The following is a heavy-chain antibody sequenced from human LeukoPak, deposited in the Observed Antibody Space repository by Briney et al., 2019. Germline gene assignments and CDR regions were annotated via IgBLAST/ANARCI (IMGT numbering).Heavy chain of an antibody. D-gene: IGHD3-3*01. Sequence: PSETLSLTCTVSGGSISTYYWSWLRQPPGKGLEWIGYVYYSGSTNYNPSLKSRVTISADTSKNQFSLRLTSVTAADTAVYYWARGLKNRKSGRRFDVFEIWGQGTMVTVSS. CDR2: VYYSGST. J-gene: IGHJ3*02. V-gene: IGHV4-59*01. CDR1: GGSISTYY. CDR3: ARGLKNRKSGRRFDVFEI.